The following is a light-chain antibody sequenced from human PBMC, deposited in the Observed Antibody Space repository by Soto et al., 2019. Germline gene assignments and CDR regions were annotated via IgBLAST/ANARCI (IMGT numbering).Light chain of an antibody. CDR1: QSITSC. V-gene: IGKV1-5*03. Sequence: DIQMTQSPSTLSASVGDRVTITCRASQSITSCLAWYQQKPGKAPKLLIYKASNLESGVPSRFGGGGSGTEFTLTISSLQPDDFATYYCQQYYSYSLTFGGGTKVEIK. J-gene: IGKJ4*01. CDR2: KAS. CDR3: QQYYSYSLT.